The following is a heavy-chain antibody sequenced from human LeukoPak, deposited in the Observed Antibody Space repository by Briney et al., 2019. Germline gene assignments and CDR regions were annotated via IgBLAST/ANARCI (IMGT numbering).Heavy chain of an antibody. J-gene: IGHJ3*01. CDR3: AHFKGGSFDF. D-gene: IGHD1-26*01. CDR2: IYYCGNT. Sequence: PSETLSLTCTVSGGSISSSNYYWGWIRQPPGKGLEWIGSIYYCGNTYYNPSLKSRVTISVDTSKNQFSLKLTSVTAADTAVYYCAHFKGGSFDFWGQGTMVTVSS. CDR1: GGSISSSNYY. V-gene: IGHV4-39*01.